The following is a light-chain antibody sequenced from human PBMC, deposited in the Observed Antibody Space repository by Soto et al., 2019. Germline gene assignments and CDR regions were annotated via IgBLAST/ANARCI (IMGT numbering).Light chain of an antibody. Sequence: EVVLTQSPATLYLSPGERATLSCRASQSVSNFLAWYQQKPGQAPRLLIYGASSRATGIPDRFSGSGSGTDFTLTISRLEPEDFAVYYCQQYRTFGGGTKVDIK. J-gene: IGKJ4*01. CDR2: GAS. CDR1: QSVSNF. V-gene: IGKV3-20*01. CDR3: QQYRT.